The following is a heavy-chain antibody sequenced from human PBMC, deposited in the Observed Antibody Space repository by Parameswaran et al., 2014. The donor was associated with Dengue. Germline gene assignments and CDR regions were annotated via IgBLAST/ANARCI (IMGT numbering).Heavy chain of an antibody. D-gene: IGHD5-18*01. V-gene: IGHV7-4-1*02. CDR2: INTNTGNP. CDR3: ARVRTRDTARYYYYMDV. J-gene: IGHJ6*03. Sequence: WVRQAPGQGLEWMGWINTNTGNPTYAQGFTGRFVFSLDTSVSTAYLQISSLKAEDTAVYYCARVRTRDTARYYYYMDVWGKGTTVTVSS.